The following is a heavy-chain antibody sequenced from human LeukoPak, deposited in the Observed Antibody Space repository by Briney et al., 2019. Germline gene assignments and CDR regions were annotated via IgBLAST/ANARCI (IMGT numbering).Heavy chain of an antibody. CDR1: GGSISSSSYY. CDR3: ARHRYYYDTTSYAFDS. CDR2: IHYSGST. Sequence: PSETLSLTCTVSGGSISSSSYYWGWIRQPPGKGLEWIGSIHYSGSTYYNPSLKSRVTMSGDTSKNHFSLKLSSVTAADTAVYYCARHRYYYDTTSYAFDSWGQGILVTVSS. J-gene: IGHJ4*02. V-gene: IGHV4-39*01. D-gene: IGHD3-22*01.